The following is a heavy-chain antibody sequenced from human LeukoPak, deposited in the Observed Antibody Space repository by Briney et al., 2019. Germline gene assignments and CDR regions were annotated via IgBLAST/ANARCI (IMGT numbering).Heavy chain of an antibody. J-gene: IGHJ6*02. D-gene: IGHD2-2*01. CDR1: GGSISSYY. Sequence: SETLSLTCTVSGGSISSYYWSWIRQPAGKGLEWIGRIYTSGSTNYNPSLKSRVTMSVDTSKNQFSLKLSSVTAADTAVCYCARDLVVPAAISYYYYGMDVWGQGTTVTVSS. CDR3: ARDLVVPAAISYYYYGMDV. CDR2: IYTSGST. V-gene: IGHV4-4*07.